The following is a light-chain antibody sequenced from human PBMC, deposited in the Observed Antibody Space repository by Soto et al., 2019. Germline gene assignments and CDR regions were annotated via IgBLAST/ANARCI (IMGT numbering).Light chain of an antibody. Sequence: QSALTQPASVSGSPGQSITISCTGTSSDVGASDYVSWYQQHPDKSPELMIYEVSNRPSGVSNRFSGSKSINTATLTISWLQADDEPDYYCSSYTSSSTRVFGTGTKVTVL. J-gene: IGLJ1*01. CDR3: SSYTSSSTRV. V-gene: IGLV2-14*03. CDR2: EVS. CDR1: SSDVGASDY.